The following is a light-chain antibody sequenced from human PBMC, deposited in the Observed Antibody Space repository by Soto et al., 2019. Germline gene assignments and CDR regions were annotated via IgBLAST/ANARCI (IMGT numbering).Light chain of an antibody. CDR3: QQFNAYPLT. CDR2: GAS. V-gene: IGKV1-9*01. CDR1: QGISDC. J-gene: IGKJ4*01. Sequence: DIQLTQTPSFLSASVGDRVTISCRASQGISDCLAWYQQRPGKAPKLVIYGASTLQSGVPSRFSGSASGTEFTLTISSLQPEDFATYFCQQFNAYPLTFGGGTKLEIK.